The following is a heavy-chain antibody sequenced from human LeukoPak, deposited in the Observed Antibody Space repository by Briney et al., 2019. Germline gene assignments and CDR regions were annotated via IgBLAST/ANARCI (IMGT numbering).Heavy chain of an antibody. CDR2: IKGDGIST. J-gene: IGHJ4*02. Sequence: GGSLRLSCAASGFDFSSNWMHWVRHAPGQGLVWVSRIKGDGISTNYADSVKGRFTISRDNSKNTLYLQMNSLRAEDTAVYYCARVSGDFFDYWGQGTLVTVSS. CDR1: GFDFSSNW. CDR3: ARVSGDFFDY. D-gene: IGHD3-3*01. V-gene: IGHV3-74*01.